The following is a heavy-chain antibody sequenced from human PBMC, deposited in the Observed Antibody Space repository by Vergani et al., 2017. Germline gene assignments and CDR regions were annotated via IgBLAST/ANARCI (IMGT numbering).Heavy chain of an antibody. Sequence: EVQLVESGGGLVKPGGSLRLSCAASGFTFSSYSMNWVRQAPGKGLEWVSSISSSGSYIYYADSVKGRFTISRDNAKNSLYLQMNSLRAEDTAVYYCARSLNYGGNAFDIWGQGTMVTVSS. CDR2: ISSSGSYI. V-gene: IGHV3-21*01. J-gene: IGHJ3*02. CDR3: ARSLNYGGNAFDI. CDR1: GFTFSSYS. D-gene: IGHD4/OR15-4a*01.